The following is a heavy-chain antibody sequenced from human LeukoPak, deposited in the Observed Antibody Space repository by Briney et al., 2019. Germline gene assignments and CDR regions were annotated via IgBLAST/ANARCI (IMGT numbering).Heavy chain of an antibody. CDR1: GGSFSGYY. V-gene: IGHV4-34*01. CDR2: TNHSGST. J-gene: IGHJ4*02. D-gene: IGHD1-26*01. CDR3: ARGSSRLIVGATNFDY. Sequence: PSETLSLTCAVYGGSFSGYYWSWIRQPPGKGLEWIGETNHSGSTNYNPSLKSRVTISADTSKNQFSLKLSSVTAADTAVYYCARGSSRLIVGATNFDYWGQGTLVTVSS.